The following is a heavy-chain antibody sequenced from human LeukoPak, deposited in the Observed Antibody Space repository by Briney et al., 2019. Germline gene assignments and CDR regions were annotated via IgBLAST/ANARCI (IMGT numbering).Heavy chain of an antibody. V-gene: IGHV4-34*01. CDR3: ARHYSDMVRGRRFDY. Sequence: PSETLSLTCAVYGGSFSGYYWSWIRQPPGKGLEWIGEINHSGSTNYNPSLKSRVTISVDTSKNQFSLKLSSVTAADTAVYYCARHYSDMVRGRRFDYWGQGTLVTVSS. D-gene: IGHD3-10*01. CDR2: INHSGST. CDR1: GGSFSGYY. J-gene: IGHJ4*02.